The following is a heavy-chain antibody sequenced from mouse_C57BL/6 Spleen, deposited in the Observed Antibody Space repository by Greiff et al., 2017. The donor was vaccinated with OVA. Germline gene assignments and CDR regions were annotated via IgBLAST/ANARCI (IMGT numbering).Heavy chain of an antibody. CDR2: ISYDGSN. CDR1: GYSITSGYY. D-gene: IGHD1-1*01. CDR3: ARVGSSYAMDY. J-gene: IGHJ4*01. Sequence: DVKLVESGPGLVKPSQSLSLTCSVTGYSITSGYYWNWIRQFPGNKLEWMGYISYDGSNNYNPSLKNRISITRDTSKNQFFLKLNSVTTEDTATYYCARVGSSYAMDYWGQGTSVTVSS. V-gene: IGHV3-6*01.